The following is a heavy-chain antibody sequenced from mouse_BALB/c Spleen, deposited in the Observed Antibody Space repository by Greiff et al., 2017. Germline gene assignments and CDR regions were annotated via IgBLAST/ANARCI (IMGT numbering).Heavy chain of an antibody. Sequence: EVKLVESGGGLVKLGGSLKLSCAASGFTFSSYYMSWVRQTPEKRLELVAAINSNGGSTYYPDTVKGRFTISRDNAKNTLYLQMSSLKSEDTALYYCSRRGGYDGYYFDYWGQGTTLTVSS. CDR1: GFTFSSYY. D-gene: IGHD2-2*01. CDR3: SRRGGYDGYYFDY. V-gene: IGHV5-6-2*01. J-gene: IGHJ2*01. CDR2: INSNGGST.